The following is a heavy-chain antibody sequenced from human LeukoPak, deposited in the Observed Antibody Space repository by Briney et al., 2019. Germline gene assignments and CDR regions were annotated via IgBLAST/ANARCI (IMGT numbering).Heavy chain of an antibody. Sequence: GGSLRLSCAASEFTFSSYSMNWVRQAPGKGLEWVSYITNSGNSKSYADSVKGRFTISRDNTKNSPYLQMNGLRAEDTAVYYCARDSGHFTRGTSAFDLCGQGTMVTVSS. D-gene: IGHD3-10*01. CDR1: EFTFSSYS. CDR3: ARDSGHFTRGTSAFDL. J-gene: IGHJ3*01. CDR2: ITNSGNSK. V-gene: IGHV3-48*01.